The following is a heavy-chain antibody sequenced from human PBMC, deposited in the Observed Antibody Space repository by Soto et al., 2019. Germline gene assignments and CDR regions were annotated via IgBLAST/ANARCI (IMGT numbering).Heavy chain of an antibody. CDR2: INPNSGGT. J-gene: IGHJ5*02. V-gene: IGHV1-2*04. Sequence: GASVKVSCKASGYTFTGYYMHWVRQAPGQGLEWMGWINPNSGGTNYAQKFQGWVTMTRDTSISTAYMELSRLRSDDTAVYYCARDGAAAGTLNWFDPWGQGTLVTVSS. D-gene: IGHD6-13*01. CDR3: ARDGAAAGTLNWFDP. CDR1: GYTFTGYY.